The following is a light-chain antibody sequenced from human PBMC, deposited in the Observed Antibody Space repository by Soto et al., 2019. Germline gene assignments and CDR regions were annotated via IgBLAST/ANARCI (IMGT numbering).Light chain of an antibody. Sequence: SALTPPSSVSGAPGQAVAISFTGTSNDVCSYNRVSWYQQPPGTALKVMIYEVSNRPVGVPVRFSRSNSGNTASLSISGLQAEDEADYCCSSYRSSITYVLGTGTKVTVL. CDR1: SNDVCSYNR. CDR2: EVS. CDR3: SSYRSSITYV. V-gene: IGLV2-18*02. J-gene: IGLJ1*01.